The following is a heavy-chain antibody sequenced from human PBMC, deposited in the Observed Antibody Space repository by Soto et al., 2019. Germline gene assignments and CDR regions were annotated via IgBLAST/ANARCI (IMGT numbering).Heavy chain of an antibody. J-gene: IGHJ4*02. CDR3: ARVSYIAAAGTFVY. D-gene: IGHD6-13*01. CDR2: IYYSGGT. V-gene: IGHV4-59*01. Sequence: PSETLSLTCTVSGGSISSYYWSWIRQPPGKGLEWIGYIYYSGGTNYNPSLKSRVTISVDTSKNQFSLKLSSVTAADTAVYYCARVSYIAAAGTFVYWGQGTLVTVSS. CDR1: GGSISSYY.